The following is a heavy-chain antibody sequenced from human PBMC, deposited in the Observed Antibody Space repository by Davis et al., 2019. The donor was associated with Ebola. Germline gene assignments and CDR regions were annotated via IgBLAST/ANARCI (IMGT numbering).Heavy chain of an antibody. CDR2: INPSGGST. V-gene: IGHV1-46*01. J-gene: IGHJ2*01. CDR1: GYTFTSYY. Sequence: ASVKVSCKASGYTFTSYYMHWVRQAPGQGLEWMGIINPSGGSTSYAQKFQGRVTMTRDTSTSTVYMELSSLRSEDTAVYYCAKDEYSSSWYRGWYFDLWGRGTLVTVSS. D-gene: IGHD6-13*01. CDR3: AKDEYSSSWYRGWYFDL.